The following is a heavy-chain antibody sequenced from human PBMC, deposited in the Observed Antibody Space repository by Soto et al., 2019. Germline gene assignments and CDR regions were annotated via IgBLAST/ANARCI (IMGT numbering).Heavy chain of an antibody. CDR1: GFTFSSYA. D-gene: IGHD3-10*01. CDR3: ARVLVFYGSGSSGYYYGMDV. CDR2: IIPIFGTA. V-gene: IGHV1-69*06. Sequence: VQLLESGGGLVQPGGSLRLSCAASGFTFSSYAISWVRQAPGQGLEWMGGIIPIFGTANYAQKFQGRVTITADKSTSTAYMELSSLRSEDTAVYYCARVLVFYGSGSSGYYYGMDVWGQGTTVTVSS. J-gene: IGHJ6*02.